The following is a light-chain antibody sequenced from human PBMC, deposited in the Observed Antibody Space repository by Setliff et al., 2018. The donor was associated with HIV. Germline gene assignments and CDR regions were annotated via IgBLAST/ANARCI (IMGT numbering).Light chain of an antibody. CDR1: SSNIGRNT. CDR2: NDN. CDR3: AAWDDTLNAFV. J-gene: IGLJ1*01. V-gene: IGLV1-44*01. Sequence: QSVLTQPPSVSATPGQGVAISCSGSSSNIGRNTVSWYQHLPGSAPKFLICNDNQCPPGVPDRFAAPKSGVSASLAISGLRPEDEADYYCAAWDDTLNAFVLGTGTKVTVL.